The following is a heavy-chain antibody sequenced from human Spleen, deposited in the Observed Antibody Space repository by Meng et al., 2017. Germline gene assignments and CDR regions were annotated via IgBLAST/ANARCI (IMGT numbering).Heavy chain of an antibody. CDR1: GFTFTTYF. CDR2: FNPNGDVT. CDR3: AREMPMTCYFDQ. D-gene: IGHD3-22*01. Sequence: QVQLVQSGAEVKKPGVSLKLSCETSGFTFTTYFMHWLRQAPGQGLQWMGLFNPNGDVTTYSPRFQGRITLTGDTSTSTLYMELSSLTSDDTAVYYCAREMPMTCYFDQWGQGTLVTGYS. V-gene: IGHV1-46*01. J-gene: IGHJ4*03.